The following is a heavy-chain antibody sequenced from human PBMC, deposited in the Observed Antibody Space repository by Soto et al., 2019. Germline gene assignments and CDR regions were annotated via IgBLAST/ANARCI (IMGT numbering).Heavy chain of an antibody. CDR2: ISYDGSNK. D-gene: IGHD2-8*01. CDR1: GFTFSSYA. Sequence: QVQLVESGGGVVQPGRSLRLSCAASGFTFSSYAMHWVRQAPGKGLEWVAVISYDGSNKYYADSVKGRFTISRDNSKNTLYLQMNSLRAEDTAVYYCASLTDSEQLGYCTNGVCSLFDYWGQGTLVIVSS. V-gene: IGHV3-30-3*01. CDR3: ASLTDSEQLGYCTNGVCSLFDY. J-gene: IGHJ4*02.